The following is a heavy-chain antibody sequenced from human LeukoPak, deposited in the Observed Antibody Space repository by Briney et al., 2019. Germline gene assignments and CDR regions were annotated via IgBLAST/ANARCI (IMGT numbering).Heavy chain of an antibody. CDR1: GFTFSSNA. CDR2: ITGSDDTT. V-gene: IGHV3-23*01. D-gene: IGHD2-2*01. Sequence: AGGSLRLSCAASGFTFSSNAMTWVRQAPGKGLEWVSTITGSDDTTYYADSVRGRFTNSRDNSKNTLYLQMNSLRAEDTAVYYCAKERGIVVVPAAGDAFDIWGQGTMVTVSS. J-gene: IGHJ3*02. CDR3: AKERGIVVVPAAGDAFDI.